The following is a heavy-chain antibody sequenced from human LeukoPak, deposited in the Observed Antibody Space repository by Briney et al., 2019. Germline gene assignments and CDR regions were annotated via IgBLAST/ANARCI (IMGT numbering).Heavy chain of an antibody. CDR3: ASSYYDSSGYYFYFDY. V-gene: IGHV1-69*06. D-gene: IGHD3-22*01. J-gene: IGHJ4*02. CDR1: GGTFSSYA. Sequence: ASVKVSCKASGGTFSSYAISWVRQAPGQGLEWMGGIIPIFGTANYAQKFQGRVTITADKSTSTAYMELSSLRSEDTAVYYCASSYYDSSGYYFYFDYWGQGTLVTVSS. CDR2: IIPIFGTA.